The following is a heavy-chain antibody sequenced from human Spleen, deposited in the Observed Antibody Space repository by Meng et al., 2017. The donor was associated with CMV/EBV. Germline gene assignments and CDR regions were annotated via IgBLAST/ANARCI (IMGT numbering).Heavy chain of an antibody. J-gene: IGHJ6*02. CDR3: ARDFMELRRGFYYYYYGMDV. CDR2: IYYSGYT. V-gene: IGHV4-59*01. D-gene: IGHD1-7*01. CDR1: GASISSSY. Sequence: GSLRLSCTASGASISSSYWTWIRQPPGKGLEWIGYIYYSGYTSYNPSLKSRVTISVDTSKNQFSLNLSSVTAADTAAYYCARDFMELRRGFYYYYYGMDVWGQGTTVTVSS.